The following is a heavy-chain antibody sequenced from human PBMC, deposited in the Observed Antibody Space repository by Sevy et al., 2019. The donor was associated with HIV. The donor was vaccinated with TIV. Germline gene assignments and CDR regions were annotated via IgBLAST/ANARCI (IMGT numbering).Heavy chain of an antibody. CDR2: ISADNDNT. CDR1: GYTFSSYG. J-gene: IGHJ6*02. V-gene: IGHV1-18*01. D-gene: IGHD3-10*01. CDR3: ARDSMPMVQGVIITPYYYAMDV. Sequence: ASVKVSCKASGYTFSSYGITWVRQAPGQRLEWMGWISADNDNTICAQKFQGRVIMSTDTSTSTAYMELRSLRSDDTAVYYCARDSMPMVQGVIITPYYYAMDVWGQGTTVTVSS.